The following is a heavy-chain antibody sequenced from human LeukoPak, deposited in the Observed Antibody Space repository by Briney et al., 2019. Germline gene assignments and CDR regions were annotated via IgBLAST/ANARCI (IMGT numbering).Heavy chain of an antibody. Sequence: PSETLSLTCAVYGGSFSGYYWSWIRQPPGKGLEWIGEINHSGSTNYNPSLKSRVTISVDTSKNQFSLKLSSVTAADTAVYYCARDPSKQWLVPRFDYWGLGTLVTVSS. CDR2: INHSGST. V-gene: IGHV4-34*01. D-gene: IGHD6-19*01. CDR3: ARDPSKQWLVPRFDY. J-gene: IGHJ4*02. CDR1: GGSFSGYY.